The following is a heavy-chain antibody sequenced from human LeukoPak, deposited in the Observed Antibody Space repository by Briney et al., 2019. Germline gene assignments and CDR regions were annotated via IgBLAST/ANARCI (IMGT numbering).Heavy chain of an antibody. CDR2: ISAYNGDT. J-gene: IGHJ3*02. Sequence: GASVKVSCKASGYTFFSYGINRVRQDPGQRVEWMGWISAYNGDTNYAQKLQGRVTITRNTSISTAYMELSSLRSEDTAVYYCARTSGRGPAFDIWGQGTMVTVSS. V-gene: IGHV1-18*01. D-gene: IGHD3-10*01. CDR3: ARTSGRGPAFDI. CDR1: GYTFFSYG.